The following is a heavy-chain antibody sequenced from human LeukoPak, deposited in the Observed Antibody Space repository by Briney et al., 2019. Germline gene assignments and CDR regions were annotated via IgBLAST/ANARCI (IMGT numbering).Heavy chain of an antibody. V-gene: IGHV3-23*01. J-gene: IGHJ4*02. CDR1: GFTFSSYA. CDR2: ISGSGGNT. CDR3: AKPPLRFLEWLSYFDY. D-gene: IGHD3-3*01. Sequence: PGGSLRLSCAASGFTFSSYAMSWVRQAPGKGLEWVSAISGSGGNTYYADSVKGRFTISRDNSKNTLYLQMNSLRAEDTAVYYCAKPPLRFLEWLSYFDYWGQGTLVTVSS.